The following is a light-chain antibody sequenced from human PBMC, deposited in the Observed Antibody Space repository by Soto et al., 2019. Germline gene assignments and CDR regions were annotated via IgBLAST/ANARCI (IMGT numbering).Light chain of an antibody. J-gene: IGKJ1*01. CDR3: QQYYSYRGRG. V-gene: IGKV1-5*03. CDR2: KAS. CDR1: QSISSW. Sequence: DIQMTQSPSTLSASVGDTVTITCRASQSISSWLAWYQQKPGKAPKLLIYKASTLESGVPSRFSGGGSGTDFTLTISSLQPDDFATYYCQQYYSYRGRGFGQGTKVEIK.